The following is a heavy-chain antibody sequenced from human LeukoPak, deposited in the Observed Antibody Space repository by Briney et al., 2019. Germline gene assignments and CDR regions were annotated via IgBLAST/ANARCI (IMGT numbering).Heavy chain of an antibody. CDR2: INSDGSST. V-gene: IGHV3-74*01. Sequence: GGSLRLSCAASGFTFSSYWMHWVRQAPGKGLVWVSRINSDGSSTSYADSVKGRFTISRDNAKNTLYLQMNSLRAEDTAVYYCARGQAYSSSWYGSAFDIWGQGTMVTVSS. CDR3: ARGQAYSSSWYGSAFDI. D-gene: IGHD6-13*01. CDR1: GFTFSSYW. J-gene: IGHJ3*02.